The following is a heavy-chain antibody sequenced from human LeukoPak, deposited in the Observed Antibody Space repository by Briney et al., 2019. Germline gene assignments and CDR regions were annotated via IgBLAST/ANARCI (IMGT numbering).Heavy chain of an antibody. CDR3: AKDPYGGSYYYYGMDV. D-gene: IGHD4-23*01. V-gene: IGHV3-30*18. J-gene: IGHJ6*02. CDR1: GFTFSSYG. CDR2: ISYDGTNK. Sequence: GGSLRLSCAASGFTFSSYGMHWVRQAPGKGLEWVAVISYDGTNKYYADSVKGRFTISRDNSKNTLFLQMNSLRAEDTAVYYCAKDPYGGSYYYYGMDVWGQGTTVTASS.